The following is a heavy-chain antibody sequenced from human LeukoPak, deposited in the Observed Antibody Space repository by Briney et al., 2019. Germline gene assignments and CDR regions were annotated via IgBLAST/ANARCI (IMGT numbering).Heavy chain of an antibody. CDR2: ISTSSSYI. Sequence: GGSLRLSCAASGFTVSSNYMSWARQAPGKGLEWVSSISTSSSYIYYADSVKGRFTISRDNARNSLYLQMNTLRAEDTAVYSCARGADGVSSNSRGWFDPWGQGTLVTVSS. CDR1: GFTVSSNY. J-gene: IGHJ5*02. V-gene: IGHV3-21*01. D-gene: IGHD2-15*01. CDR3: ARGADGVSSNSRGWFDP.